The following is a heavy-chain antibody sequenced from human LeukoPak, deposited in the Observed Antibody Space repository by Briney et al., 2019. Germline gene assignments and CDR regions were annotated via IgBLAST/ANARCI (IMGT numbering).Heavy chain of an antibody. V-gene: IGHV3-11*04. D-gene: IGHD3-16*02. CDR2: ISSSGSTI. Sequence: GGSLRLSCAASGFTFSDYYMSWIRQAPGKGLEWVSYISSSGSTIYYADSVKGRFTISRDNAKNSLYLQMSSLSGGDTAIYYCARDQGFRYFDPWGQGTLVTVSS. CDR1: GFTFSDYY. J-gene: IGHJ5*02. CDR3: ARDQGFRYFDP.